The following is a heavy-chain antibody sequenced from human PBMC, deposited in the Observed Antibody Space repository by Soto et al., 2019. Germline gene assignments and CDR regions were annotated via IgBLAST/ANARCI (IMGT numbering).Heavy chain of an antibody. Sequence: VQLVESGGGVVQPGRSLRLSCAASGFTFSDYAMHWVRQAPGKGLEWVAVVSHDGRNTHYADSVKGRFTISRDSSXXTVSLEMPSLRAEDTAVDYCAKGGRQWLVTSDFNYWGQGALVTVSS. V-gene: IGHV3-30*18. CDR3: AKGGRQWLVTSDFNY. D-gene: IGHD6-19*01. CDR1: GFTFSDYA. CDR2: VSHDGRNT. J-gene: IGHJ4*02.